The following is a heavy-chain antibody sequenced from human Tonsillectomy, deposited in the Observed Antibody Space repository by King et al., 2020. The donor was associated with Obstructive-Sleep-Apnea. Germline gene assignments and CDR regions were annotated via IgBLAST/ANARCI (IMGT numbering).Heavy chain of an antibody. CDR3: SRSRATNSVAPSKNPFTLELSAGTAAEPAVYYCARHSLVRWFGELSSAFDI. CDR1: GGSISSCY. V-gene: IGHV4-59*08. D-gene: IGHD3-10*01. CDR2: IYYRGST. J-gene: IGHJ3*02. Sequence: QLQESGPGLVKPSETLSLTCTVSGGSISSCYWSWIRQPPGRGLEWIGYIYYRGSTNYNPSLKSRVTISVDTSKNQFSLNLSSCTAADTAVYYCSRSRATNSVAPSKNPFTLELSAGTAAEPAVYYCARHSLVRWFGELSSAFDIWGQGTMVTVSS.